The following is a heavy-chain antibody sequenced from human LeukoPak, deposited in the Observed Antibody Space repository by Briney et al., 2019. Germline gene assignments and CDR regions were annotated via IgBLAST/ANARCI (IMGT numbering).Heavy chain of an antibody. V-gene: IGHV4-38-2*01. D-gene: IGHD4-17*01. CDR1: GYSISSGYY. CDR3: ARSPGDYGDYFDY. CDR2: IYHSGST. J-gene: IGHJ4*02. Sequence: SETLSLTCAVSGYSISSGYYWGWIRQPLGKGLEWIGSIYHSGSTYYNPSLKSRVTISVDTSKNQFSLKLSSVTAADTAVYYCARSPGDYGDYFDYWGQGTLVTVSS.